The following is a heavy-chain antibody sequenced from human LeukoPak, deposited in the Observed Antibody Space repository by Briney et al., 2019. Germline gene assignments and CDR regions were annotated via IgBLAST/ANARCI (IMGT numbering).Heavy chain of an antibody. D-gene: IGHD3-22*01. CDR3: ARLTDYYDSSGYYRNYNWFDP. V-gene: IGHV5-51*01. J-gene: IGHJ5*02. Sequence: GESLQISCKGSRYSFINYWIAWVRPMPGKGLEWMGIIYPGDSDTKYSPSFQGQVTISADKSINTAYLQWSSLTASDTAMYYCARLTDYYDSSGYYRNYNWFDPWGQGTLVTVSS. CDR1: RYSFINYW. CDR2: IYPGDSDT.